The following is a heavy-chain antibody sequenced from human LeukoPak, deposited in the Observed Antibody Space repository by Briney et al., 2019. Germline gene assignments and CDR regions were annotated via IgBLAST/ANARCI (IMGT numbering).Heavy chain of an antibody. CDR2: ISGSGGSK. V-gene: IGHV3-23*01. CDR3: ANKGVPIGSGWYAY. J-gene: IGHJ4*02. CDR1: GFTFSNYA. D-gene: IGHD6-19*01. Sequence: PGGSLRLSCAVSGFTFSNYAMSWVRQAPGKGLEWVSGISGSGGSKYYADSVKGRFTISRDNSKNTLYLQMNTLRVEDTAVYYCANKGVPIGSGWYAYWGQGTLVTVSS.